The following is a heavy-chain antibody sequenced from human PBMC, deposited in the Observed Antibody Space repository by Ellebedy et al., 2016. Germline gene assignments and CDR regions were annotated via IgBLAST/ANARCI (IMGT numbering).Heavy chain of an antibody. D-gene: IGHD5-12*01. CDR3: ARGSYSGYDPFDY. V-gene: IGHV1-3*01. J-gene: IGHJ4*02. Sequence: KFQGRVTITRDTSASTAYMELSSLKSEDTAVYSCARGSYSGYDPFDYWGQGTLVIVSS.